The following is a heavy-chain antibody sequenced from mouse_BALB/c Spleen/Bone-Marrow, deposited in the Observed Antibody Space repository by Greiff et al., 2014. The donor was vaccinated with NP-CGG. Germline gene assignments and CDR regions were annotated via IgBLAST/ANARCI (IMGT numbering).Heavy chain of an antibody. J-gene: IGHJ3*01. CDR1: GFNIKDTY. Sequence: VQLQQSGAELVKPGASVKLSCTASGFNIKDTYMHWVKQRPEQGLEWIGRIDCANGNTKYDPKFQGKATLTVDTSSNTAYLQLSRLTSEDTAVYYCATYYCGSSWGFAYWGQGTLVTVSA. CDR3: ATYYCGSSWGFAY. CDR2: IDCANGNT. V-gene: IGHV14-3*02. D-gene: IGHD1-1*01.